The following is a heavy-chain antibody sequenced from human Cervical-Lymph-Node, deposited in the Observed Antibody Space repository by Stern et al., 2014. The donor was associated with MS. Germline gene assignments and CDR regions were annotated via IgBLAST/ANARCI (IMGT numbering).Heavy chain of an antibody. J-gene: IGHJ6*02. CDR2: IVVGSVNT. CDR3: AAGWWSGYYTVVDA. CDR1: GFNFSRSA. D-gene: IGHD3-3*01. Sequence: QLVESGPEVKKPGTSVKVSCKASGFNFSRSAMVWVRQARGQRLEWIGWIVVGSVNTNYAQKFQERVTITRDMSTSTAYMELSSLRSEDTAVYFCAAGWWSGYYTVVDAWGQGTTVTVSS. V-gene: IGHV1-58*02.